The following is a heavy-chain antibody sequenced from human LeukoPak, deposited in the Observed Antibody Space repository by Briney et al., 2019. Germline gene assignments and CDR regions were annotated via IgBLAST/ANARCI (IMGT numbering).Heavy chain of an antibody. CDR2: IWYDGSNK. D-gene: IGHD4-23*01. V-gene: IGHV3-33*01. J-gene: IGHJ6*02. CDR1: GFTFSSYG. CDR3: ARDDYGGNSVYYYYGMDV. Sequence: GGSLRLSCAASGFTFSSYGMHWVRQVPGKGLEWVAVIWYDGSNKYYADSVKGRFTISRDNSKNTLYLQMNSLRAEDTAVYYCARDDYGGNSVYYYYGMDVWGQGTTVTVSS.